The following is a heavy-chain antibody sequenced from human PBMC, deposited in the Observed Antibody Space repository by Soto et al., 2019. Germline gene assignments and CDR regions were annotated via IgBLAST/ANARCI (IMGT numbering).Heavy chain of an antibody. J-gene: IGHJ6*04. CDR1: GGSISISSYY. V-gene: IGHV4-39*01. D-gene: IGHD3-3*01. CDR2: IYYSGRT. Sequence: LSLTCTVSGGSISISSYYWGWIRQPPGKGLEWIGSIYYSGRTYYNPSLKSRVTISVDTSKNQFSLKLSSVTATDTAVYYCARVTIFGVVITYYYGMDVWGKGTTVTVSS. CDR3: ARVTIFGVVITYYYGMDV.